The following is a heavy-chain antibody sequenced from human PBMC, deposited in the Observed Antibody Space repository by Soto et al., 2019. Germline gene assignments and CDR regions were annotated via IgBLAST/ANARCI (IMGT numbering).Heavy chain of an antibody. Sequence: GASGKVSCKASGYTFTSYDINWVRQATGQGLEWMGWMNPNSGNTGYAQKFQGRVTMTRNTSISTAYMELSSLRSEDTAVYYCERGRTFYGSGYYFDYWGQGTLVTVSS. CDR3: ERGRTFYGSGYYFDY. D-gene: IGHD3-10*01. CDR1: GYTFTSYD. V-gene: IGHV1-8*01. J-gene: IGHJ4*02. CDR2: MNPNSGNT.